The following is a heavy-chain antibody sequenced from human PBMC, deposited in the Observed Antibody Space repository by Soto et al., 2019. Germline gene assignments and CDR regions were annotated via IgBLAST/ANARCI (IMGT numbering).Heavy chain of an antibody. J-gene: IGHJ4*02. CDR2: INHSGIT. D-gene: IGHD6-13*01. Sequence: TVELACAVQQGCCGVAYWKYVRPLPGKGLEWIGEINHSGITNYNPSLKSRVTISLDTSKSQFSLKLRSVTAADTAVYYCARHGEYSSIWYFAYWGQGTLVIV. CDR3: ARHGEYSSIWYFAY. CDR1: QGCCGVAY. V-gene: IGHV4-34*01.